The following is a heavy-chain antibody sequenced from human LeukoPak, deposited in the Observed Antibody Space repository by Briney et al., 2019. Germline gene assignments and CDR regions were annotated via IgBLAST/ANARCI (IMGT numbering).Heavy chain of an antibody. CDR1: GGSISSYY. CDR3: ARRLLWFGEAGWFDP. D-gene: IGHD3-10*01. Sequence: SETLSLTCTVSGGSISSYYWGWIRQPPGKGLEWIGYIYYSGSTNYNPSLKGRVTISVDTSKNQFSLKLSSVTAADTAVYYCARRLLWFGEAGWFDPWGQGTLVTVSS. V-gene: IGHV4-59*01. J-gene: IGHJ5*02. CDR2: IYYSGST.